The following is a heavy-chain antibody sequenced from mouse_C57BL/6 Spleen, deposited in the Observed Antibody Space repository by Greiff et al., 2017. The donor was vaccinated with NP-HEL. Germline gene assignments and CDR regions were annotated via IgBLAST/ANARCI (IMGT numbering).Heavy chain of an antibody. CDR3: ASAGGKYVDY. J-gene: IGHJ2*01. CDR1: GYAFSSSW. V-gene: IGHV1-82*01. Sequence: QVQLQQSGPELVKPGASVKISCKASGYAFSSSWMNWVKQRPGKGLEWIGRIYPGDGDTNYNGKFKGKATLTADKSSSTAYMQLSSLTSEDSAVYFCASAGGKYVDYWRQGTTLTVSS. CDR2: IYPGDGDT. D-gene: IGHD2-1*01.